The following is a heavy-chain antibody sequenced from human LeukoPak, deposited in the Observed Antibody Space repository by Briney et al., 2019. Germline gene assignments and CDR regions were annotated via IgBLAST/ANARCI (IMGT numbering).Heavy chain of an antibody. CDR3: ARDFRADYYGSGSRTSKNTNYYYYYYMDV. CDR2: IYYSGST. V-gene: IGHV4-39*07. J-gene: IGHJ6*03. Sequence: NPSETLSLTCTVSGASISSSTDYWGWIRQPPGKGLEWIANIYYSGSTNYNPSLKSRVTISVDTSKNQFSLKLSSVTAADTAVYYCARDFRADYYGSGSRTSKNTNYYYYYYMDVWGKGTTVTVSS. CDR1: GASISSSTDY. D-gene: IGHD3-10*01.